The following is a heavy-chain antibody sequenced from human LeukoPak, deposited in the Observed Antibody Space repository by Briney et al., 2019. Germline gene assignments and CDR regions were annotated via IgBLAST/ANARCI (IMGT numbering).Heavy chain of an antibody. CDR3: ARGAYSSSLSGPMDV. CDR1: GFTFSSYS. V-gene: IGHV3-21*01. Sequence: PGGSLRLSCAASGFTFSSYSMNWVRQAPGKGLEWVSSISSSSSYIYYADSVKGRFTISRDNAKNSLYLQMNSLRAEDTAVYYCARGAYSSSLSGPMDVWGKGTTVTVSS. D-gene: IGHD6-6*01. J-gene: IGHJ6*04. CDR2: ISSSSSYI.